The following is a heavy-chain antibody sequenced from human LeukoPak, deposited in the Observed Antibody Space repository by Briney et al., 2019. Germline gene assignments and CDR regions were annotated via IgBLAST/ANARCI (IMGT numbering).Heavy chain of an antibody. D-gene: IGHD3-10*01. J-gene: IGHJ4*02. CDR3: AREDYYGSGSPGVDY. V-gene: IGHV3-23*01. Sequence: PGGSLRLSCAASGFAFSSYAMSWVRQAPGKGLEWVSAISGSGGSTYYADSVKGRFTISRDNAKNSLYLQMNSLRAEDTAAYYCAREDYYGSGSPGVDYWGQGTLVTVSS. CDR1: GFAFSSYA. CDR2: ISGSGGST.